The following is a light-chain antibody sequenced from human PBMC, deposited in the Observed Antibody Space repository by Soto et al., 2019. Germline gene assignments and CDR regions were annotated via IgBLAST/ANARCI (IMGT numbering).Light chain of an antibody. CDR2: DVS. V-gene: IGLV2-14*01. CDR3: SSYTGINTPVV. CDR1: SSDVGGYNY. Sequence: QSVLTQPASVSGSPGQSITISCTGTSSDVGGYNYVSWYQQHPGKAPNLIIFDVSNRPSGVSNRFSGSKSGNSASLTISGLQAEDEADYYCSSYTGINTPVVFGGGTKLTVL. J-gene: IGLJ2*01.